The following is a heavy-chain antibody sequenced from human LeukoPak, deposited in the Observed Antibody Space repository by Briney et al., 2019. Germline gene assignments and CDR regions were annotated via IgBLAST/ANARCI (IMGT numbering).Heavy chain of an antibody. Sequence: SETLSLTCAVYGGSFSGYYWSWIRQPPGKGLEWMGEINHSGSTNYNPSLKSRVTISVDTSKNQFSLKLSSVTAADTAVYYCARGRSYYGSGDTFDYRGQGTLVTVSS. CDR1: GGSFSGYY. V-gene: IGHV4-34*01. J-gene: IGHJ4*02. CDR3: ARGRSYYGSGDTFDY. D-gene: IGHD3-10*01. CDR2: INHSGST.